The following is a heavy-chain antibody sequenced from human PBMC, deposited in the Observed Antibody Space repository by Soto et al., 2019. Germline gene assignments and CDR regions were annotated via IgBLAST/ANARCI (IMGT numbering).Heavy chain of an antibody. V-gene: IGHV1-3*01. CDR2: INAGNGNT. CDR3: ARGSGIAAAGRTMDWFDP. D-gene: IGHD6-13*01. J-gene: IGHJ5*02. Sequence: QVQLVQSGAEVKKPGASVKVSCKASGYTFTSYAMHWVRQAPGQRLEWMGWINAGNGNTKYSQKFQGRVTITRDTSASTAYMELSSLRSEDTAVYYCARGSGIAAAGRTMDWFDPWGQGTLVTVSS. CDR1: GYTFTSYA.